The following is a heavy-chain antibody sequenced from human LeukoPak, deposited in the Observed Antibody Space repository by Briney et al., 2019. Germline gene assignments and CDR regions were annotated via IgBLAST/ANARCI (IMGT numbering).Heavy chain of an antibody. CDR2: IYYSGST. CDR1: GGSISSGDYY. V-gene: IGHV4-30-4*01. D-gene: IGHD6-25*01. Sequence: SQTLSLTCTVSGGSISSGDYYWSWIRQPPGKGPEWIGYIYYSGSTYYNPSLKSRVTMSVDTSKNQFSLKLSSVTAADTAVFYCARDRSGIAADWGQGILVTVSS. J-gene: IGHJ4*02. CDR3: ARDRSGIAAD.